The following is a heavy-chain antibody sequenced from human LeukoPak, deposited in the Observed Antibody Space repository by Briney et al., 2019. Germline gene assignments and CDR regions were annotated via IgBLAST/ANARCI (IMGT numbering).Heavy chain of an antibody. CDR2: MNPNSGNT. CDR3: ARGRLVVPAARFPFDY. Sequence: ASVKVSCKASGYTFTSYDINWVRQATGQGLEWMGWMNPNSGNTGYAQKFQGRVTMTRNTSISTAYMELSSLRSDDTAVYYCARGRLVVPAARFPFDYWGQGTLVTVSS. D-gene: IGHD2-2*01. J-gene: IGHJ4*02. CDR1: GYTFTSYD. V-gene: IGHV1-8*01.